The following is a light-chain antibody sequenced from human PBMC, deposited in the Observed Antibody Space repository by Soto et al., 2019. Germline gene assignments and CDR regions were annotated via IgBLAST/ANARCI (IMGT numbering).Light chain of an antibody. CDR3: QQSYSTYYS. V-gene: IGKV1-39*01. Sequence: DIQMTQSPSSLSASVGDRVTITCRASQSISSYLNWYQQKPGKAPQLLIYAASSLQSGVPSRFSGSGSGTDFTINISSLQPEDFATYYCQQSYSTYYSFGQGTKLEIK. CDR1: QSISSY. CDR2: AAS. J-gene: IGKJ2*01.